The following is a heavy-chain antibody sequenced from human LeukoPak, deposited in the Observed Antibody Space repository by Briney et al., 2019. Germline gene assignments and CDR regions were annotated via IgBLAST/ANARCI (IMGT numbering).Heavy chain of an antibody. J-gene: IGHJ6*02. D-gene: IGHD6-19*01. CDR2: ISWNSGSI. CDR3: ARDEYSFVAVAGTGKFDYYYGMDV. CDR1: GFVFYRYA. V-gene: IGHV3-9*01. Sequence: PGGSLRLSCAASGFVFYRYAMHWVRQAPGKGLEWVSGISWNSGSIGYADSVKGRFTISRDNAKNSLYLQMNSLRAEDTAVYYCARDEYSFVAVAGTGKFDYYYGMDVWGQGTTVTVSS.